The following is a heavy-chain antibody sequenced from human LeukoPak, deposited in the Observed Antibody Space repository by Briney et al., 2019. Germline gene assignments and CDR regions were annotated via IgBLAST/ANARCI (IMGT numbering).Heavy chain of an antibody. J-gene: IGHJ4*02. Sequence: ASVKVSCKASGYTFTDYYFHWVRQAPGQGLEWMGFVDPKTGATNYAPKFQGRVTMTTDTSIGTAYMALTSLRSDDSAVYFCARLALSPTLDYWGQGTPVTVSS. CDR1: GYTFTDYY. CDR2: VDPKTGAT. V-gene: IGHV1-2*02. D-gene: IGHD5-12*01. CDR3: ARLALSPTLDY.